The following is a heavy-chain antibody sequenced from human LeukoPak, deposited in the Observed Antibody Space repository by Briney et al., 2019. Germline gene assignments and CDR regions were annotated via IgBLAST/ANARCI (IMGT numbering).Heavy chain of an antibody. D-gene: IGHD3-9*01. CDR3: ARETDILTGYYFDY. CDR1: GFTFSSYA. V-gene: IGHV3-30*02. CDR2: IRYDGSNK. J-gene: IGHJ4*02. Sequence: GGSLRLSCAASGFTFSSYAMHWVRQAPGKGLEWVAFIRYDGSNKYYADSVKGRFTISRDNSKNTLYLQMNSLRAEDTAVYYCARETDILTGYYFDYWGQGTLVTVSS.